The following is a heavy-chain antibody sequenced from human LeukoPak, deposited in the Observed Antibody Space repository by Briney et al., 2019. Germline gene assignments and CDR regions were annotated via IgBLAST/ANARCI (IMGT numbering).Heavy chain of an antibody. D-gene: IGHD3-10*01. CDR2: ISYDGSNK. CDR3: ARDHRGVRDYFDY. V-gene: IGHV3-30-3*01. J-gene: IGHJ4*02. Sequence: GGSLRLSCAASGFTFSSYAMHWVRQAPGKGLEWVAVISYDGSNKYYADSVKGRFTISRDNSKNTLYLQMNSLRAEDTAVYYCARDHRGVRDYFDYWGQGTLVTVSS. CDR1: GFTFSSYA.